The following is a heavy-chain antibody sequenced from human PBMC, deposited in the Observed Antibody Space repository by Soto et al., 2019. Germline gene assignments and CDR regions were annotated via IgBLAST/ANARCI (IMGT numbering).Heavy chain of an antibody. CDR3: AKAGIITNFGVDHIPLYP. J-gene: IGHJ5*02. CDR2: ISGSGGST. D-gene: IGHD3-3*01. Sequence: EVQLLESGGGLVQPGGSLRLSCAASGFTFSSYAMSWVRQAPGKGLEWVSAISGSGGSTYYADSVKGRFTISRDNSKNTLYLQMSSVRAEDADVYYCAKAGIITNFGVDHIPLYPWGQGTLVTVSS. CDR1: GFTFSSYA. V-gene: IGHV3-23*01.